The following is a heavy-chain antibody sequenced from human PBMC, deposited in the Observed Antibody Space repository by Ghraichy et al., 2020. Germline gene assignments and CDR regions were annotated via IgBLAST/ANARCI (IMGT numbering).Heavy chain of an antibody. CDR3: ATDSPRNIVGAIGI. D-gene: IGHD1-26*01. CDR1: GFTFSSHA. CDR2: FSRNGVST. Sequence: GGSLRLSCATSGFTFSSHAMHWVRQAPGKGLEYVAGFSRNGVSTYYGTSVKGRFTISRDNSKNTLYLQLGSLRSEDMGVYYCATDSPRNIVGAIGIWGQGTMVTVSS. V-gene: IGHV3-64*01. J-gene: IGHJ3*02.